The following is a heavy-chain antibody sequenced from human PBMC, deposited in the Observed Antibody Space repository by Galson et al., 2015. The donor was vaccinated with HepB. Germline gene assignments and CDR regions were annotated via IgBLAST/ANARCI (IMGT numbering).Heavy chain of an antibody. CDR2: ISSSSSYI. CDR1: GFTFSSHS. Sequence: SLRLSCAASGFTFSSHSMYWVRQAPGKGLEWVSFISSSSSYIYYADSVKGRFTISRDNAKRSLYLQMNSLRAEDTAVYYCARRPSITGWYFYYMDVWGQGTLVTVSS. J-gene: IGHJ6*03. V-gene: IGHV3-21*01. CDR3: ARRPSITGWYFYYMDV. D-gene: IGHD3-10*01.